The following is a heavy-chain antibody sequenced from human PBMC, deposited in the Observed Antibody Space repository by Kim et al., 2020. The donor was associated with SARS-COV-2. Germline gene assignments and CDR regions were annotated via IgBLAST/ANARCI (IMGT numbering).Heavy chain of an antibody. CDR3: ATDYYDSSGYTSYYYYGMDV. CDR1: GYTFTSYG. J-gene: IGHJ6*02. V-gene: IGHV1-18*04. D-gene: IGHD3-22*01. CDR2: ISAYNGNT. Sequence: ASVKVSCKASGYTFTSYGISWVRQAPGQGLEWMGWISAYNGNTNYAQKLQGRVTMTTDTSTSTAYMELRSLRSDDTAVYYCATDYYDSSGYTSYYYYGMDVWGQGTTVTVSS.